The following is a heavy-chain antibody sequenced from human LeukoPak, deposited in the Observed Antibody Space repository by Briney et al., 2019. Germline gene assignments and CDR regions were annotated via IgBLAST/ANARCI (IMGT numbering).Heavy chain of an antibody. CDR2: ISAYNGNT. V-gene: IGHV1-18*04. CDR1: GYSFADYY. Sequence: ASVKVSCKASGYSFADYYMHWVRQAPGQGLEWMGWISAYNGNTNYAQKLQGRVTMTTDTSTSTAYMELRSLRSDDTAVYYCAGALIYYYDSSGLYIDYFDYWGQGTLVTVSS. J-gene: IGHJ4*02. D-gene: IGHD3-22*01. CDR3: AGALIYYYDSSGLYIDYFDY.